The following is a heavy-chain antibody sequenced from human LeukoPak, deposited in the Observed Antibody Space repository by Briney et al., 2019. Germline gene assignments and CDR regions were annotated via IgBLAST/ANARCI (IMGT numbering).Heavy chain of an antibody. J-gene: IGHJ4*02. CDR1: GFTFSNAW. CDR3: AKGDLYDLVDY. V-gene: IGHV3-15*01. D-gene: IGHD3-3*01. CDR2: IKSKTDGGTT. Sequence: GGSLRLSCAASGFTFSNAWMSWVRQAPGKGLEWVGRIKSKTDGGTTDYAAPGKGRFTISRDDSKNTLYLQMNSVKTEDTAVYYCAKGDLYDLVDYWGQGTLVTVSS.